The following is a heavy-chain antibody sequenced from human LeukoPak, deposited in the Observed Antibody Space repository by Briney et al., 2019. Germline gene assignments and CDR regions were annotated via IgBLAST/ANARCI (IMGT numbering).Heavy chain of an antibody. CDR3: AKGVTVYYYDSSGYYNCFDY. V-gene: IGHV3-23*01. Sequence: GGSLRLSCAASGFTFSSYAMSWVRQAPGKGLEWVSAISGSGGSTYYADSVKGRFTISRDNTKNTLYLQMNSLRAEDTDVYYCAKGVTVYYYDSSGYYNCFDYWGQGTLVTVSS. CDR1: GFTFSSYA. J-gene: IGHJ4*02. CDR2: ISGSGGST. D-gene: IGHD3-22*01.